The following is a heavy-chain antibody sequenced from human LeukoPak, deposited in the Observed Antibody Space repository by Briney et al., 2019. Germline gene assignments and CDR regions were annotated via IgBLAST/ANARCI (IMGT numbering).Heavy chain of an antibody. V-gene: IGHV4-39*01. CDR2: IYYSGST. D-gene: IGHD5-24*01. J-gene: IGHJ4*02. CDR1: GGSISSSSYY. CDR3: AGPSSGWLQSAWAY. Sequence: SETLSLTCTVSGGSISSSSYYWGWIRQPPGTGLEWIGSIYYSGSTYYNPSLKSRVTISVDTSKNQFSLKLSSVTAADTAMYYCAGPSSGWLQSAWAYWGQGTLVTVSS.